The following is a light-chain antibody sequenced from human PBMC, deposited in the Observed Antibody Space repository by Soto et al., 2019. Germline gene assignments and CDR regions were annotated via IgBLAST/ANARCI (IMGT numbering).Light chain of an antibody. CDR3: QQYGSSPWT. J-gene: IGKJ1*01. CDR2: GTS. CDR1: QSVSSSF. Sequence: EIVLTHSPGTLSLSPCEGATLSVSASQSVSSSFVAWFQQKPGQAPRLLIYGTSSRATGIPDRFSGSGSGTDFTLTINRLEPEDFAMYFCQQYGSSPWTFGQGTKVDIK. V-gene: IGKV3-20*01.